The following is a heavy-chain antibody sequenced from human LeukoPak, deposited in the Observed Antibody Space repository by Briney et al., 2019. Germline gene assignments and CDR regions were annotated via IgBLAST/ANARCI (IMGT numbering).Heavy chain of an antibody. CDR3: ARETPLASRAFDI. CDR2: VNPNSGGT. Sequence: GASVKVSCKASGYTFTGYYMHWVRQAPRQGLEWMGWVNPNSGGTNFAQRFQGRVTMTRDTSISTAYMELSRLRPDDTAVYYCARETPLASRAFDIWGQGTMVTVSS. CDR1: GYTFTGYY. J-gene: IGHJ3*02. V-gene: IGHV1-2*02. D-gene: IGHD3-3*02.